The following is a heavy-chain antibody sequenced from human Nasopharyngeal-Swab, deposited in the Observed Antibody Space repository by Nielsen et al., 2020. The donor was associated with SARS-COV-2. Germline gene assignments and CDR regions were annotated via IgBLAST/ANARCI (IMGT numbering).Heavy chain of an antibody. D-gene: IGHD2-2*01. J-gene: IGHJ4*02. Sequence: VGPAAGRGVGCVSSISSSSSYIYYADSVKGRFTISRDNAKNSLYLQMNSLRAEDTAVYYCARMDHIVVVPAAPGGADYWGQGTLVTVSS. CDR2: ISSSSSYI. V-gene: IGHV3-21*01. CDR3: ARMDHIVVVPAAPGGADY.